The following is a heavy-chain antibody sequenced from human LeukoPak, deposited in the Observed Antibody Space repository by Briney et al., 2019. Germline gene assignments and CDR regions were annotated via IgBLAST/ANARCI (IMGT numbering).Heavy chain of an antibody. D-gene: IGHD3-16*01. CDR2: IYYSGSS. CDR3: ARRNDPYYFDY. CDR1: GGSISSGDYY. Sequence: PSETLSLTCTVSGGSISSGDYYWSWIRQPPGKGLEWIGYIYYSGSSFYNPSLKSRLTISVDTSKNHFSLSLSSVTAADTAVYYCARRNDPYYFDYWGQGTLVTVSS. J-gene: IGHJ4*02. V-gene: IGHV4-30-4*08.